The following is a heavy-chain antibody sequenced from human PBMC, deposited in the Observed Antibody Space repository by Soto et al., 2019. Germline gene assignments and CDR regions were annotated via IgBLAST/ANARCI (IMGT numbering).Heavy chain of an antibody. D-gene: IGHD6-13*01. CDR1: GGSISSGGYY. Sequence: SETLSLTCTVSGGSISSGGYYWSWIRQHPGKGLEWIGYIYYSGSTYYNPSLKSRVTISVDTSKNQFSLKLSSVTAADTAVYYCARGGGSPYHNHDFDFWGQGTLVTVS. CDR2: IYYSGST. CDR3: ARGGGSPYHNHDFDF. V-gene: IGHV4-31*03. J-gene: IGHJ4*02.